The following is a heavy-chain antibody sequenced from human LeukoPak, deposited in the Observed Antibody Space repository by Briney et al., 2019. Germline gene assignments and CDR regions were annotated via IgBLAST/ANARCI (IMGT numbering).Heavy chain of an antibody. CDR2: IYPDDSDT. V-gene: IGHV5-51*01. D-gene: IGHD1-1*01. CDR3: ARSASLQPLEY. Sequence: GESLKISCKGSGYRFASYWIGWVRQMPGQGLEWMGIIYPDDSDTRYSPSFQGQVTISADKSINTAYLHWNNLKASDTAMYYCARSASLQPLEYWGQGTLVTVSS. J-gene: IGHJ4*02. CDR1: GYRFASYW.